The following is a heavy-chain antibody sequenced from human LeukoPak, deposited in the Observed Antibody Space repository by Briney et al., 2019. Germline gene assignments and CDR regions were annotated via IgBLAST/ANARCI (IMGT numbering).Heavy chain of an antibody. Sequence: SETLSLTCAVYGGSFSGYYWSWIRQPPGKGLEWIGKINHSGSTNYNPSLKSRVTISVDTSKNQFSLKLSSVTAADTAVYYCAHSMRYSGSYYDYAFDIWGQGTMVTVSS. D-gene: IGHD1-26*01. CDR3: AHSMRYSGSYYDYAFDI. CDR1: GGSFSGYY. J-gene: IGHJ3*02. V-gene: IGHV4-34*01. CDR2: INHSGST.